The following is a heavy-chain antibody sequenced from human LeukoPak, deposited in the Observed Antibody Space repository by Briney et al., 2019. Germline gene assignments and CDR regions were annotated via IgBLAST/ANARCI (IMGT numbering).Heavy chain of an antibody. D-gene: IGHD3-10*01. V-gene: IGHV3-48*03. CDR1: GFTFSSYE. J-gene: IGHJ3*02. CDR3: ARAHITSDAFDI. CDR2: ISSSGSTI. Sequence: GGSLRLSCAASGFTFSSYEMNWVRQAPGKGLEWVSYISSSGSTIYYADSVKGRFTISRDNAKNSLYLQMNSLRAGDTAVYYCARAHITSDAFDIWGQGTMVTVSS.